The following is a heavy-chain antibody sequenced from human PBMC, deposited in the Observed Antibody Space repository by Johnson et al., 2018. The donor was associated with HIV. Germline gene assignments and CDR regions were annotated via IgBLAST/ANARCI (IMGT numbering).Heavy chain of an antibody. CDR2: ISYDGSNK. J-gene: IGHJ3*02. V-gene: IGHV3-30-3*01. D-gene: IGHD6-13*01. CDR3: ATGASSTWSLGALDI. Sequence: QVQLVESGGGVVQPGRSLRLSCAASGFTFSSYAMHWVRQAPGKGLEWVAVISYDGSNKYYADSVKGRFTISRDNAKNSLYLQMNSLRAEDTAVYYCATGASSTWSLGALDIWGQGTMVTVSS. CDR1: GFTFSSYA.